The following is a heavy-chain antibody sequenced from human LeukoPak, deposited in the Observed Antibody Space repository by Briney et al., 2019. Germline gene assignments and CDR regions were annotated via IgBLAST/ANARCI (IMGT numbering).Heavy chain of an antibody. V-gene: IGHV4-39*01. J-gene: IGHJ4*02. CDR1: GGPISSSSYY. D-gene: IGHD1-26*01. CDR2: IYYSGST. Sequence: PSETLSLTCTVSGGPISSSSYYWGWIRQPPGKGLEWIGSIYYSGSTYYNPSLKSRVTISVDTSKNQFSLKLSSVTAADTAVYYCARLGATAYYFDYWGQGTLVTVSS. CDR3: ARLGATAYYFDY.